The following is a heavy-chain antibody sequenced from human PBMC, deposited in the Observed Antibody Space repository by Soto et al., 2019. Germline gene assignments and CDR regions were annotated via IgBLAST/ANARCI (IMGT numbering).Heavy chain of an antibody. D-gene: IGHD3-10*01. J-gene: IGHJ5*02. CDR3: ARSGADPINWFDP. V-gene: IGHV3-7*01. CDR1: GFTFSSYW. CDR2: IKQDGSEK. Sequence: EVQLVESGGGLVQPGGSLRLSCAASGFTFSSYWMSWVRQAPGKGLEWVANIKQDGSEKYYVDSVKGRFTISRDNAKNSRYLQMNSLRAEDTAVYYCARSGADPINWFDPWGQGTLVTVSS.